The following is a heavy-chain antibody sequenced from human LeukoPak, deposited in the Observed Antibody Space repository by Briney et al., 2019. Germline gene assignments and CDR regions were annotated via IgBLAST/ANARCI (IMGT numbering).Heavy chain of an antibody. CDR1: GFTVSSNY. V-gene: IGHV3-53*01. CDR2: IYSGGST. D-gene: IGHD4-11*01. J-gene: IGHJ3*02. CDR3: ERCLTTVTPLDI. Sequence: TWGSLRLSCAASGFTVSSNYMSWVRQAPGKGLGWVSVIYSGGSTYYADSVKGRFTISRDNSKNTLYLQMNSQRGVGTGVDRVERCLTTVTPLDIWGQGTMVTV.